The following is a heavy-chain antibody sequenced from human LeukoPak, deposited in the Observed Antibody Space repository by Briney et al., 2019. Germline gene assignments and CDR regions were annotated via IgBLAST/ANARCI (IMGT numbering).Heavy chain of an antibody. CDR3: ARWSPSFDY. Sequence: SETLSLTCTVSGGSISNYYWSWIRQPPGKGLEWIGEIYHSGSTNYNPSLKSRVTISVDKSKNQFSLKLSSVTAADTAVYYCARWSPSFDYWGQGTLVTVSS. CDR1: GGSISNYY. J-gene: IGHJ4*02. V-gene: IGHV4-59*12. CDR2: IYHSGST.